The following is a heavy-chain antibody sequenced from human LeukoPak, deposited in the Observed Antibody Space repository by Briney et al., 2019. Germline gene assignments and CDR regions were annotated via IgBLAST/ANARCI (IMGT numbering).Heavy chain of an antibody. Sequence: SETLSLTCSVSGDSICTYYWTWIRQPPGKGLEWIGSSYYSGSTNYNPSLKSRVTISVGTSKNQFSLKLNSVTAADTAVYYCASRISSGSSWYRPFDYWGQGTLVTVSS. CDR3: ASRISSGSSWYRPFDY. CDR1: GDSICTYY. CDR2: SYYSGST. D-gene: IGHD6-13*01. J-gene: IGHJ4*02. V-gene: IGHV4-59*01.